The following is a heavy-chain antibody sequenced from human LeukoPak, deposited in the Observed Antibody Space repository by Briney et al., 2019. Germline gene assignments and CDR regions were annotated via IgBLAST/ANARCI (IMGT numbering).Heavy chain of an antibody. CDR3: ARGGEYSSSWYSVGAYYYYGMDV. CDR2: MNPNSGNT. CDR1: EYTFTSYD. D-gene: IGHD6-13*01. Sequence: GASVKVSCKASEYTFTSYDINWVRQATGQGLEWMGWMNPNSGNTGYAQKFQGRVAMTRNTSISTAYMELGSLRSEDTAVYYCARGGEYSSSWYSVGAYYYYGMDVWGQGTTVTVSS. V-gene: IGHV1-8*01. J-gene: IGHJ6*02.